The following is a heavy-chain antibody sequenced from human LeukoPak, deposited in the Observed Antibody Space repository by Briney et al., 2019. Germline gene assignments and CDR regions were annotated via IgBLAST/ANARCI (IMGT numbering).Heavy chain of an antibody. V-gene: IGHV3-23*01. CDR3: ASGGGWVFNN. CDR1: GFTFNSYG. J-gene: IGHJ4*02. D-gene: IGHD6-19*01. CDR2: ISLSGDNM. Sequence: GGSLRLSCAASGFTFNSYGISWVRQAPGKGLEWVSDISLSGDNMFYADSVKGRFTISRDNSNHTVYLQMNSLRVDDTAVYYCASGGGWVFNNWGQGTLVTVSS.